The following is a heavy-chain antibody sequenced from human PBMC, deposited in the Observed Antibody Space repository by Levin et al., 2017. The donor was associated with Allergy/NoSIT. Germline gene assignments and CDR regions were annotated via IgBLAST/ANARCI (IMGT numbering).Heavy chain of an antibody. D-gene: IGHD3-10*01. CDR3: ARGRVPNDY. J-gene: IGHJ4*02. CDR2: ISRGNSYT. V-gene: IGHV3-11*05. CDR1: GFIVSDSY. Sequence: LSLTCAASGFIVSDSYMSWIRQAPGKGLEWVSYISRGNSYTNYIDSVKGRFTISRDNAKNSLYLQMNSLRAEDTAIYYCARGRVPNDYWGQGTLVTVSS.